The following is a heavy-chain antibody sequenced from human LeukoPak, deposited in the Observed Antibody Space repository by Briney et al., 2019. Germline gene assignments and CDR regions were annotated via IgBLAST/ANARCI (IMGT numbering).Heavy chain of an antibody. Sequence: PSETLSLTCTVSGGSISSGGYYWGWIRQPPGKGLEWIGTIYYSGSTYYNPSLKSRVTISVDTSNDQFSLKLSSVTAADTAVYYCATYCSSTSCPHRRAFDIWGQGTMVTVSS. CDR3: ATYCSSTSCPHRRAFDI. CDR2: IYYSGST. D-gene: IGHD2-2*01. CDR1: GGSISSGGYY. V-gene: IGHV4-39*01. J-gene: IGHJ3*02.